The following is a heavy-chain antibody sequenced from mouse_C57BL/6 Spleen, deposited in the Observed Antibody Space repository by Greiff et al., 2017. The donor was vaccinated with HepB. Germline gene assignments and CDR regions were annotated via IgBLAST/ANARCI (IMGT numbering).Heavy chain of an antibody. Sequence: VQLKESGAELVKPGASVKLSCTASGFNIKDYYMHWVKQRTEQGLEWIGRIDPEDGETKYAPKFKGKATITADTSSNTAYLQLSSLTSEETAVYYCARRRDGYYGAMDYWGQGTSVTVSS. CDR3: ARRRDGYYGAMDY. J-gene: IGHJ4*01. V-gene: IGHV14-2*01. CDR1: GFNIKDYY. CDR2: IDPEDGET. D-gene: IGHD2-3*01.